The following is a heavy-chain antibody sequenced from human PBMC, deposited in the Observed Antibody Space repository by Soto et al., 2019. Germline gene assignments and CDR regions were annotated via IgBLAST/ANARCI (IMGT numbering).Heavy chain of an antibody. Sequence: QVQLVESGGGVVQAGRSLRLSCAASGFTFRNTGMHWVRQSPGKGLERVAVIWYDGSNEKYADCVKGRFTITRDNPKNTLFLQMTSPRVEDTAVYYCVREVFWRGSQSSRYGMEVWGQGTTVTVSS. V-gene: IGHV3-33*01. CDR1: GFTFRNTG. D-gene: IGHD3-3*01. CDR3: VREVFWRGSQSSRYGMEV. CDR2: IWYDGSNE. J-gene: IGHJ6*02.